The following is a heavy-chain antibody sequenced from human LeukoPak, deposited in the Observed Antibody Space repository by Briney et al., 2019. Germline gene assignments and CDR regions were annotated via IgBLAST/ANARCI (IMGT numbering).Heavy chain of an antibody. V-gene: IGHV4-38-2*02. Sequence: SETLSLTCTVSGYSFSSGYYWGWIRQPPGKGLEWIGSIYHSGSTYYNPSLKSRVTISVDTSKNQFSLKLSSVTAADTAVYYCARDRTGRAVWGQGTMVTVSS. J-gene: IGHJ3*01. CDR1: GYSFSSGYY. CDR3: ARDRTGRAV. D-gene: IGHD3-10*01. CDR2: IYHSGST.